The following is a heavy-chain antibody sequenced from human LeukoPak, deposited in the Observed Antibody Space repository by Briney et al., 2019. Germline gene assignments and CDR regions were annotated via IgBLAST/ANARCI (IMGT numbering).Heavy chain of an antibody. V-gene: IGHV3-74*01. D-gene: IGHD6-19*01. J-gene: IGHJ4*02. Sequence: GGSLRLSCAASGFTFSSYAMTWVRQAPGKGLVWVSRINSDGSSTSYADSVKGRFTIARDNAKNTLYLQMNSLRAEDTAVYYCARAIIAVAGEIYDYWGQGTLDTVSS. CDR3: ARAIIAVAGEIYDY. CDR2: INSDGSST. CDR1: GFTFSSYA.